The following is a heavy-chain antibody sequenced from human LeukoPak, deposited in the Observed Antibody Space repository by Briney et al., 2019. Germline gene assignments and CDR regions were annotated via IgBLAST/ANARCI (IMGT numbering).Heavy chain of an antibody. D-gene: IGHD2-21*01. Sequence: GGSLRLSCAASGFTFSSYSMNWVRQAPGKGLEWVSSISSSSSYIYYADSVKGRFTISRDNAKNSLYLQMNSLGAEDTAVYYCARDHDRYSRNWFDPWGQGTLVTVSS. CDR2: ISSSSSYI. V-gene: IGHV3-21*01. CDR3: ARDHDRYSRNWFDP. CDR1: GFTFSSYS. J-gene: IGHJ5*02.